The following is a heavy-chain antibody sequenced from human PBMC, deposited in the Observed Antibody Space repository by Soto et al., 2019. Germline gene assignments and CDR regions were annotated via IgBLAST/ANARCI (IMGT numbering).Heavy chain of an antibody. CDR3: ARHSQFSSRTGDTWDD. Sequence: QLQLQESGPGLVKPSETLSLTCTVSGGSISSSIYYWGWIRQPPGKGLEWIGSIYYSGSTYYNPSLYSRALISVVTSKIQCSLKLCSVTAAAAAVSYCARHSQFSSRTGDTWDDWGQGTMVTVSS. J-gene: IGHJ4*02. D-gene: IGHD6-13*01. CDR2: IYYSGST. CDR1: GGSISSSIYY. V-gene: IGHV4-39*01.